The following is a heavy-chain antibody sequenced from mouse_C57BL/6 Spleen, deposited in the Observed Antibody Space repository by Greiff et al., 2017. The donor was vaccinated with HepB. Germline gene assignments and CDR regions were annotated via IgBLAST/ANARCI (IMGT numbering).Heavy chain of an antibody. D-gene: IGHD1-1*01. CDR2: INPNNGGT. V-gene: IGHV1-22*01. J-gene: IGHJ2*01. CDR3: ARWNDYYGSSGSY. CDR1: GYTFTDYN. Sequence: QLQQSGPELVKPGASVKMSCKASGYTFTDYNMHWVKQSHGKSLEWIGYINPNNGGTSYNQKFKGKATLTVNKSSSTAYMELRSLTSEDSAVYYCARWNDYYGSSGSYWGQGTTLTVSS.